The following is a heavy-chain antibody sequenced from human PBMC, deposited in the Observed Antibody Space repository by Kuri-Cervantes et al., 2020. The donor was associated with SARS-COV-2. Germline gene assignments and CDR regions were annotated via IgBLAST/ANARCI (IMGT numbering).Heavy chain of an antibody. CDR1: GFTFSSYS. CDR2: ISSSNSYI. V-gene: IGHV3-21*01. CDR3: AREAVVPDYYDSSGYSGPPYYMDV. Sequence: GESLKISCAASGFTFSSYSMNWVRQAPGKGLEWVSSISSSNSYIYYADSVKGRFTISRDNAKNSLYLQMNSLRAEDTAVYYCAREAVVPDYYDSSGYSGPPYYMDVWGKGTTVTVSS. J-gene: IGHJ6*03. D-gene: IGHD3-22*01.